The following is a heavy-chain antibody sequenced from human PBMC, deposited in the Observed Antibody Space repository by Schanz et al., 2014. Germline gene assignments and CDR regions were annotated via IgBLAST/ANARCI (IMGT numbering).Heavy chain of an antibody. J-gene: IGHJ6*02. CDR3: AREEGWGIAAAGPKHYYYGMDV. CDR2: IATSSSTR. Sequence: EEQLLQSGGGLVQPGGSLRLSCEASGFDFNSYSMNWVRQVPGKGLEWLSYIATSSSTRHYADSVKGRVTISRDNAKNSVSLQMNSLRAEDTAVYYCAREEGWGIAAAGPKHYYYGMDVWGQGTTVTVSS. D-gene: IGHD6-13*01. V-gene: IGHV3-48*01. CDR1: GFDFNSYS.